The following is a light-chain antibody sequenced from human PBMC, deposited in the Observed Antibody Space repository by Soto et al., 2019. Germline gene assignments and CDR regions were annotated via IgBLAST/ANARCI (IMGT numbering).Light chain of an antibody. J-gene: IGLJ1*01. Sequence: QSALTQPPSASGSPGQSVTISCTGTSSDIGYYNYVSWYQQHPGKAPKLLIYEVTKRPSGVPDRFSGSKSGNTASLTVSGLQAEDEADYYCSSFAGVSTVFGTGTKVTV. CDR3: SSFAGVSTV. CDR1: SSDIGYYNY. CDR2: EVT. V-gene: IGLV2-8*01.